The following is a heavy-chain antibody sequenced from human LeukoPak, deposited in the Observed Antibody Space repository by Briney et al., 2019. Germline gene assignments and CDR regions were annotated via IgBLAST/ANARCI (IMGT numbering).Heavy chain of an antibody. CDR2: ISAYNGNT. Sequence: ASVKVSCKASGYTFTSYGISWVRQAPGQGLEWMGWISAYNGNTNYAQKLQGRVTMTTDTSTSTAYMELRSLRSDDTAVYYCARDQGIYYYDSSGMGVFDYWGQGTLVTVSS. V-gene: IGHV1-18*01. CDR3: ARDQGIYYYDSSGMGVFDY. J-gene: IGHJ4*02. CDR1: GYTFTSYG. D-gene: IGHD3-22*01.